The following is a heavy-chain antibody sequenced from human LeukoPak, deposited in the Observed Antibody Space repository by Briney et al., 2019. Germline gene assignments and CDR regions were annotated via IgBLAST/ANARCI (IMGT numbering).Heavy chain of an antibody. CDR1: GLTFSSQW. CDR3: ARKKYYYDTGDAGWFDS. J-gene: IGHJ5*01. V-gene: IGHV3-7*04. Sequence: PGGSLTLTCTASGLTFSSQWLTWVCQAPGKGLEWLANINQDGSRESYVDSVKGRFTISRDNARNSLYLRMDSLRDEDTAVYYCARKKYYYDTGDAGWFDSWGQGTLVTVSS. CDR2: INQDGSRE. D-gene: IGHD3-22*01.